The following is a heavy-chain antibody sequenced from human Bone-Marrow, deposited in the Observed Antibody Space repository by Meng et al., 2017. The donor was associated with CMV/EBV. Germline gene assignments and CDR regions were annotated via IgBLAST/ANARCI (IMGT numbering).Heavy chain of an antibody. CDR2: IHYTGRA. CDR1: GVSISTHY. D-gene: IGHD1-1*01. J-gene: IGHJ4*02. Sequence: QVQLQPSGPGLVKPSETLSLTCRVSGVSISTHYWSWIRQTPGKGLEWIASIHYTGRADYSPSLKSRVTVSVDTSDSQLSLKLSSVTTADTAMYYCAERGGGYWGQGILVTVSS. V-gene: IGHV4-59*11. CDR3: AERGGGY.